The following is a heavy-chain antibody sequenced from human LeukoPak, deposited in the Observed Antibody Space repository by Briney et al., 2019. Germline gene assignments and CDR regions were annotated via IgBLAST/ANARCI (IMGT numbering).Heavy chain of an antibody. CDR1: GGSVSSGSSF. D-gene: IGHD3-22*01. J-gene: IGHJ4*02. CDR2: TYHSGNT. V-gene: IGHV4-61*01. Sequence: SETLSLTCTVSGGSVSSGSSFWSWIRQPPGKGLEWIGYTYHSGNTNYNPSLKSRVTISVDASKSQLSLKLNSVTAADTAVHYCARDRNYYDSSGYYFANWGQGTLVTVSS. CDR3: ARDRNYYDSSGYYFAN.